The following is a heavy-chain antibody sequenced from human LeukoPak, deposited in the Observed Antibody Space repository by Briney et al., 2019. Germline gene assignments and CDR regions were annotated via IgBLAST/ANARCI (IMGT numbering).Heavy chain of an antibody. CDR1: GGSISSSSYS. V-gene: IGHV4-39*07. CDR2: INHSGST. D-gene: IGHD6-13*01. CDR3: ARGLIAAAAHANQHNNWFDP. J-gene: IGHJ5*02. Sequence: SETLSLTCTVSGGSISSSSYSWGWIRQPPGKGLEWIGEINHSGSTNYNPSLKSRVTISVDTSKNQFSLKLSSVTAADTAVYYCARGLIAAAAHANQHNNWFDPWGQGTLVTVSS.